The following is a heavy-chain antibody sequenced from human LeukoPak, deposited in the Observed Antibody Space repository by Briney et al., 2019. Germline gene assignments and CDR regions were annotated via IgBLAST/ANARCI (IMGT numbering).Heavy chain of an antibody. J-gene: IGHJ4*02. CDR2: ISTTGNT. V-gene: IGHV4-4*07. Sequence: SETLSLTCTVSGDSISGYYWSWIRQSAGKGLEYIGRISTTGNTNDIPSLKSRVTMSLDTSKNQFFLKLSSVTAADTAVYYCARVTGYMIEDYFDYWGQGTLVTVSS. D-gene: IGHD3-22*01. CDR3: ARVTGYMIEDYFDY. CDR1: GDSISGYY.